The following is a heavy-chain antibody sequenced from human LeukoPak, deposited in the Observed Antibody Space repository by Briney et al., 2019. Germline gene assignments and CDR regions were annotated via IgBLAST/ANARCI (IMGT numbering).Heavy chain of an antibody. CDR1: GGSISSGSYY. D-gene: IGHD3-16*02. V-gene: IGHV4-61*02. Sequence: SETLSLTCTVSGGSISSGSYYWSWIRQPAGKGLEWIGRIYTSGSTNYNPSLKSRDTISVDTSKNQFSLKLSSVTAADTAVYYCARSYLGPWYFDLWGRGTLVTVSS. CDR2: IYTSGST. J-gene: IGHJ2*01. CDR3: ARSYLGPWYFDL.